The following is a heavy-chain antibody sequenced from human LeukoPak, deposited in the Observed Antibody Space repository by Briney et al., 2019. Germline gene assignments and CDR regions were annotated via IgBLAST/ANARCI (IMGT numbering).Heavy chain of an antibody. D-gene: IGHD6-13*01. J-gene: IGHJ4*02. CDR2: IYYSGST. CDR1: GGSISSYY. Sequence: PSETLSLTCTVSGGSISSYYWSWIRQPPGKGLEWIGYIYYSGSTYYNPSLKSRVTISVDTSKNQFSLKLSSVTAADTAVYYCAREGSSWQKFDYWGQGALVTVSS. CDR3: AREGSSWQKFDY. V-gene: IGHV4-59*12.